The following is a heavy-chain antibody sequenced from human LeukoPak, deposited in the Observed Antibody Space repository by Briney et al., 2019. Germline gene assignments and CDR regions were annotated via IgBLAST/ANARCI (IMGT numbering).Heavy chain of an antibody. CDR2: INPSGGST. D-gene: IGHD3-22*01. Sequence: ASVKVSCKASGYTFTSYYMHWVRQAPGQGLEWMGIINPSGGSTSYAQKFQGRVTMTRDMSTSTVYMELSSLRSEDTAVYYCAPMARDYDSSGRNDAFDIWGQGTMVTVSS. V-gene: IGHV1-46*01. CDR1: GYTFTSYY. CDR3: APMARDYDSSGRNDAFDI. J-gene: IGHJ3*02.